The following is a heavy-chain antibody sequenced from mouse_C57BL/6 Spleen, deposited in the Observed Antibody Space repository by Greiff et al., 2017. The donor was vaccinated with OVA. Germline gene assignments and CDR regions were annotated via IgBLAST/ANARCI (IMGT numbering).Heavy chain of an antibody. CDR3: TRLRYH. V-gene: IGHV1-15*01. Sequence: VKLMESGAELVRPGASVTLSCKASGYTFTDYEMHWVKQTPVHGLEWIGAIDPETGGTAYNQKFKGKAILTADKSSSTAYMELRSLTSEDSAVYYCTRLRYHWGQGTTLTVSS. CDR1: GYTFTDYE. CDR2: IDPETGGT. J-gene: IGHJ2*01. D-gene: IGHD1-1*01.